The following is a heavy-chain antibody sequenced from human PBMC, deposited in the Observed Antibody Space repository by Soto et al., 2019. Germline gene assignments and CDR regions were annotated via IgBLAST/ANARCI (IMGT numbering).Heavy chain of an antibody. J-gene: IGHJ4*02. V-gene: IGHV3-9*01. CDR2: IRWNSGSI. Sequence: EVQLVESGGGLVQPGRSLRLSCAASGFTFDDYAMHWVRQAPGKGLEWVSGIRWNSGSIGYAGSVKGRFTISRDNAKSSLYRQMNSLRAEDTALYYCAKSRSRGSYTQAFDYWGQGTLVTVSS. D-gene: IGHD1-26*01. CDR3: AKSRSRGSYTQAFDY. CDR1: GFTFDDYA.